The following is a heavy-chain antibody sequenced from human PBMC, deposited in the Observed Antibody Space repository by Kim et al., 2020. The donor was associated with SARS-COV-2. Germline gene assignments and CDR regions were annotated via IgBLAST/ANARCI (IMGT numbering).Heavy chain of an antibody. V-gene: IGHV3-53*01. CDR1: GFIVTRNY. CDR3: ARDYGSGSGGYGMDV. J-gene: IGHJ6*02. Sequence: GGSLRLSCAASGFIVTRNYMTWVRQAPGKGLEWVSGIYSGGGTYYADSVKGRFTISRDNSKNTLYLQMNSLRAEDTAVYYCARDYGSGSGGYGMDVWGPGTTVTVSS. CDR2: IYSGGGT. D-gene: IGHD3-10*01.